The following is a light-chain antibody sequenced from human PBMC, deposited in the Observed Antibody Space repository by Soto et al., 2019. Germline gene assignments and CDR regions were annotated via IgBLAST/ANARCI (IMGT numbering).Light chain of an antibody. J-gene: IGLJ3*02. Sequence: QAVVTQPPSASGTPGQRVTISCSGSNSDIGTNYVYWFQQLPGTAPKLLIFRDNQRPSGVPDRFSGSRSGTSASLAISGLRPEDEADYYCATRDDGLSGDWVFGGGTKVTVL. CDR3: ATRDDGLSGDWV. V-gene: IGLV1-47*01. CDR1: NSDIGTNY. CDR2: RDN.